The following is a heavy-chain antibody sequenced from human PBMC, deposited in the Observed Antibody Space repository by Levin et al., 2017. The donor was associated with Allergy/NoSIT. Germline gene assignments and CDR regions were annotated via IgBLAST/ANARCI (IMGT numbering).Heavy chain of an antibody. D-gene: IGHD2-15*01. V-gene: IGHV1-24*01. CDR2: FDPEDGET. CDR1: GYTLTELS. CDR3: ATVDIVVVVAATPYFQH. J-gene: IGHJ1*01. Sequence: ASVKVSCKVSGYTLTELSMHWVRQAPGKGLEWMGGFDPEDGETIYAQKFQGRVTMTEDTSTDTAYMELSSLRSEDTAVYYCATVDIVVVVAATPYFQHWGQGTLVTVSS.